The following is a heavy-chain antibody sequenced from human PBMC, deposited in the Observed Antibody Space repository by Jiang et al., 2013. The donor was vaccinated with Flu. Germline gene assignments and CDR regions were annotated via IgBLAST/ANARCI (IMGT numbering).Heavy chain of an antibody. CDR3: VRLDSDFWSGYPRLDI. Sequence: GPGLVKPSQTLSLTCTVSGDSISSGEFYWNWIRQPPGKGLEWIGYIYYTGSTYYNPSLESRVTISIDTSKRQFSLKLNSVTAADTAVYYCVRLDSDFWSGYPRLDIWGQGTMLTVSS. J-gene: IGHJ3*02. V-gene: IGHV4-30-4*01. CDR2: IYYTGST. D-gene: IGHD3-3*01. CDR1: GDSISSGEFY.